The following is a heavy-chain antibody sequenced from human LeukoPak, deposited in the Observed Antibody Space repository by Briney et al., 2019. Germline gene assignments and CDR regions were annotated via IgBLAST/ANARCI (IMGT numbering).Heavy chain of an antibody. D-gene: IGHD6-19*01. V-gene: IGHV4-39*01. J-gene: IGHJ4*02. CDR1: GGSIRSSSYY. CDR3: ARQVVAVDGTGYFDY. Sequence: SETLSLTCTVSGGSIRSSSYYWGWIRQPPGKGLEWFGSIYYSGSTYYNASLKSRGTISVDTSKNQFSLKLNSVTAADTAVYFCARQVVAVDGTGYFDYWGQGTLVTVSS. CDR2: IYYSGST.